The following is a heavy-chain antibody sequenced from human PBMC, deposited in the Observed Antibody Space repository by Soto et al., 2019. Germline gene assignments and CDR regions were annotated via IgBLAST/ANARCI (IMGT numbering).Heavy chain of an antibody. CDR3: ARGPGSTAFDP. D-gene: IGHD5-18*01. Sequence: SETLSLTCAVSGYSISSDYFWGWIRQPPGKGLEWIASIYHSGSTFHNPSLKSRVTISVDMSKNQFSLKLTSVIAADTAMYYCARGPGSTAFDPWGQGTLVTVSS. V-gene: IGHV4-38-2*01. CDR1: GYSISSDYF. CDR2: IYHSGST. J-gene: IGHJ5*02.